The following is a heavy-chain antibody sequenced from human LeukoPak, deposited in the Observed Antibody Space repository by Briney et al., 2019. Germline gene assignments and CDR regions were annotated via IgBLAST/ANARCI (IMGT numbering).Heavy chain of an antibody. CDR1: GGTFSSYT. D-gene: IGHD2-15*01. CDR3: ARAYCSGGSCYVTYFGY. Sequence: SVKVSCKASGGTFSSYTISWVRQAPGQGLEWMGRIIPILGIANYAQKFQGRVTITADKSTSTAYMELSSLRSEDTAVYYCARAYCSGGSCYVTYFGYWGQGTLVTVSS. CDR2: IIPILGIA. J-gene: IGHJ4*02. V-gene: IGHV1-69*02.